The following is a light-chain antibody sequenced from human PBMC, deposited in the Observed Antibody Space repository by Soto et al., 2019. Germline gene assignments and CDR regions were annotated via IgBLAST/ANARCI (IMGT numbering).Light chain of an antibody. CDR1: TSNIGSNA. V-gene: IGLV1-44*01. J-gene: IGLJ3*02. CDR2: SNN. Sequence: QSVLTQPPSASGTPGQTVTISCSGSTSNIGSNAVHWYQHLPGTAPKLLMYSNNQRPSGVRDRFSGFKSDTSASLAISGLQSEDEAEYHCAAWDDSLNGPVFGGGTKVTVL. CDR3: AAWDDSLNGPV.